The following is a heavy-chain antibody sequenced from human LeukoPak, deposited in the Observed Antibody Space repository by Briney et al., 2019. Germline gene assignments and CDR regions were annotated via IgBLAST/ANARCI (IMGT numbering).Heavy chain of an antibody. CDR2: IYYSGST. Sequence: SETLSLTCTVSGGSISSYYWSWIRQPPGKGLEWIGYIYYSGSTNYNPSLKSRVTISVDTSKNQFSLKLSSVTAADTAVYYCARDLEYDSSGHDAFDIWGQGTMVTVSS. CDR1: GGSISSYY. J-gene: IGHJ3*02. CDR3: ARDLEYDSSGHDAFDI. V-gene: IGHV4-59*01. D-gene: IGHD3-22*01.